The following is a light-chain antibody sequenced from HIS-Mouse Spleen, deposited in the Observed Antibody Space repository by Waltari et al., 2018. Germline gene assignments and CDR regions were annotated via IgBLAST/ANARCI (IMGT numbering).Light chain of an antibody. CDR2: DVS. V-gene: IGLV2-11*01. CDR3: CSYAGSYTFYV. Sequence: QSALTQPRPVSGSPGQSVTISCTVTSSDFGGYNYVSCYQQHPGKAHKLMIYDVSKRPSGVPDRFSGSKSGNTASLTISGLQAEDEADYYCCSYAGSYTFYVFGTGTKVTVL. J-gene: IGLJ1*01. CDR1: SSDFGGYNY.